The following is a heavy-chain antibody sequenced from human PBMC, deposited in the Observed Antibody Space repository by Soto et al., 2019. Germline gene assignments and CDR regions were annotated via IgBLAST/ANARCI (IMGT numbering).Heavy chain of an antibody. V-gene: IGHV4-59*01. CDR3: ARGQRFSDWFDP. D-gene: IGHD3-3*01. CDR2: TSYTRST. CDR1: GGTITSSQ. Sequence: SETLSLTCVVSGGTITSSQWSWLRQCPGKGMEWSAYTSYTRSTNYNPSLQSRVTISMDTSKNQLSLKLTSMTAADTAVYYCARGQRFSDWFDPWGQGSLVTVS. J-gene: IGHJ5*02.